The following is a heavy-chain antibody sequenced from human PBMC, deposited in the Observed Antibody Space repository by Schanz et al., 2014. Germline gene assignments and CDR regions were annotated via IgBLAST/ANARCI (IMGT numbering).Heavy chain of an antibody. J-gene: IGHJ6*02. Sequence: QVQLVQSGAEVKKPGASVRVSCKASGYTFTGYYIHWVRQAPEQGLEWMGWINPNTSSTIYARKFQGRVTMARDTSISTAYLDLSSLRSDDTAVFYCARALADYFGMDVWGQGTTVTVSS. CDR2: INPNTSST. CDR3: ARALADYFGMDV. CDR1: GYTFTGYY. V-gene: IGHV1-2*02.